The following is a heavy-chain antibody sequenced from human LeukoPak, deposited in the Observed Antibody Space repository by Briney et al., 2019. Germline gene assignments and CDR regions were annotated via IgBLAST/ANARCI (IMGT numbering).Heavy chain of an antibody. Sequence: PSETLSLTCTVSGGSISSYYWSWIRQPAGKGLEWIGRIYTSGSTNYNPSLKSRVTMSVDTSKNQFSLQLNSVTPEDTAVYYCARDLSRGHGGSGSVFDYWGQGTLVTVSS. CDR2: IYTSGST. CDR3: ARDLSRGHGGSGSVFDY. CDR1: GGSISSYY. D-gene: IGHD3-10*01. J-gene: IGHJ4*02. V-gene: IGHV4-4*07.